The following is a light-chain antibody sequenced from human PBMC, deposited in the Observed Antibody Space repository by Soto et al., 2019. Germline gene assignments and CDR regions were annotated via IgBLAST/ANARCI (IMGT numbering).Light chain of an antibody. Sequence: IQLTQSPSSLSASVGDRVTITCRASQGLSSYLNWYQQKPGKAPKLLIYAASSLQSGVPSRFSGSGSGTDFTLTISSLQPEDFATYYCQQSYSTPRITFGQGTRLEIK. CDR2: AAS. V-gene: IGKV1-39*01. CDR1: QGLSSY. J-gene: IGKJ5*01. CDR3: QQSYSTPRIT.